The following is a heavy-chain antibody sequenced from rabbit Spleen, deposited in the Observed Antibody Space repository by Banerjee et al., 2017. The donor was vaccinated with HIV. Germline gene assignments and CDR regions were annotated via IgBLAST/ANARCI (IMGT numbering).Heavy chain of an antibody. Sequence: QEQLVESGGGLVQPEGSLTLTCKASGFSFSDRDVMCWVRQAPGKGLEWIACINASTGKPVYATWVSGRFTISRTSSTTVTLRMTSLTAADRATYFCARDLVTVIGWNIGNLWGPGTLVTVS. CDR3: ARDLVTVIGWNIGNL. V-gene: IGHV1S45*01. J-gene: IGHJ4*01. CDR2: INASTGKP. D-gene: IGHD1-1*01. CDR1: GFSFSDRDV.